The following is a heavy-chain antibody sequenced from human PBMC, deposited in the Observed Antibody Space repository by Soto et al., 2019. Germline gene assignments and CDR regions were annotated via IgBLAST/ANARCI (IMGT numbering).Heavy chain of an antibody. Sequence: QITLKESGPTLVKPTQTLTLTCTFSGFSLSTSGVGVGWIRQPPGKALEWLALIYWDDDKRYSPSLKSRLTITKDTCKNQVVRTMTNMDPVDTATYYCAHRRNSSGWSGGNWFDPWGQGTLVTVSS. CDR3: AHRRNSSGWSGGNWFDP. D-gene: IGHD6-19*01. CDR2: IYWDDDK. J-gene: IGHJ5*02. CDR1: GFSLSTSGVG. V-gene: IGHV2-5*02.